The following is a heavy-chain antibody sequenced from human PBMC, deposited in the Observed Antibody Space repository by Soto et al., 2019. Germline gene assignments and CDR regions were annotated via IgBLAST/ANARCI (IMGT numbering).Heavy chain of an antibody. CDR3: AKGFAYDILTGLDY. CDR1: GFTFDDYA. D-gene: IGHD3-9*01. V-gene: IGHV3-9*01. CDR2: ISWSSGSV. J-gene: IGHJ4*02. Sequence: EVQLVESGGGLVQPGRSLRLSCVASGFTFDDYAMHWVRQAPGKGLEWVSGISWSSGSVAYADSVKGRFTISRDNAKNSLYLQMNSLRAEDTALYYCAKGFAYDILTGLDYWGQGTLVTVSS.